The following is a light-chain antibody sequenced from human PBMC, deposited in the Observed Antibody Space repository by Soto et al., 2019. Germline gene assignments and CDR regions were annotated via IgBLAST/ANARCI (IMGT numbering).Light chain of an antibody. CDR3: QQYYDWPPLT. J-gene: IGKJ4*01. Sequence: RQSPATLSLSPGERFTLSCRATQNVDTNLAWYQQKPGQSPRLLIHGASTRATGVAARFSGSGSGTEFTLTISSLQSDDFAVYYCQQYYDWPPLTFGGGTKVDIK. CDR2: GAS. CDR1: QNVDTN. V-gene: IGKV3-15*01.